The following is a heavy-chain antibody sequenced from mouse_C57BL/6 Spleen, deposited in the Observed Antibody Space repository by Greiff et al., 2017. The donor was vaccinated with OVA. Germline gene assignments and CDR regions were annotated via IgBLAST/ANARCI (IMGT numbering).Heavy chain of an antibody. Sequence: QVQLKQSGPELVKPGASVKISCKASGYAFSSSWMHWVKQRPGKGLEWIGRIYPGDGDTNYNGKFKGKATLTADKSSSTAYMQLSSLTSEDSAVYFCARSSSHWYFDVWGTGTTVTVSS. V-gene: IGHV1-82*01. CDR2: IYPGDGDT. D-gene: IGHD1-1*01. CDR1: GYAFSSSW. J-gene: IGHJ1*03. CDR3: ARSSSHWYFDV.